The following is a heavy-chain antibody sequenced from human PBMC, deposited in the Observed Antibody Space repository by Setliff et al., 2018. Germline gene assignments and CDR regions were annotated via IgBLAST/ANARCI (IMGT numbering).Heavy chain of an antibody. D-gene: IGHD3-9*01. CDR2: INPNSGGR. CDR3: AGPFDVGPYPRPIDGLDL. J-gene: IGHJ3*01. Sequence: ASVKVSCKASGYIFSGYYIHWVRQAPGQGLEWMGWINPNSGGREYAEAFQGRVTMTGDTSIRTAFMELSGLTSDDTAVYYCAGPFDVGPYPRPIDGLDLWGQGTRVTVSS. CDR1: GYIFSGYY. V-gene: IGHV1-2*02.